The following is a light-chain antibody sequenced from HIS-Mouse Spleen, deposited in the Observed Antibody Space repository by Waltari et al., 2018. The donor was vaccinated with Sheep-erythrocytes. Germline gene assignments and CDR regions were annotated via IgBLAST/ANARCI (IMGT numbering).Light chain of an antibody. CDR3: QAWDSSTVV. Sequence: SYELTQPPSVSVSPGQTASITCSGDKLGDKYACWYQQKPGHSPVLVIYQDSKRPSGIPEQFAGSNHGNTATLTISGTQAMDEADYYCQAWDSSTVVFGGGTKLTVL. CDR1: KLGDKY. V-gene: IGLV3-1*01. J-gene: IGLJ2*01. CDR2: QDS.